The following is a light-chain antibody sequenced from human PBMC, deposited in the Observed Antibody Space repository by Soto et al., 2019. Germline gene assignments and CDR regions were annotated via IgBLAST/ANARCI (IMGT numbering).Light chain of an antibody. J-gene: IGKJ1*01. CDR3: LQYHNLWA. CDR2: GAS. Sequence: EIVMTQSPATLSVSPGERATLSCRASQSVSSNLAWYQQKPGQAPRLLIYGASTRAPGVPARFSGSGSGTEFTLTISSLQPEDFTVYSCLQYHNLWAFGQGTKVDIK. V-gene: IGKV3-15*01. CDR1: QSVSSN.